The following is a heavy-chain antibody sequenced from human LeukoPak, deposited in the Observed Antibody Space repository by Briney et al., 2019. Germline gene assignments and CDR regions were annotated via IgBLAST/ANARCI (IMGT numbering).Heavy chain of an antibody. Sequence: GGSLRLSCAASGFTFSSYAMHWVRQAPGKGLEWVAVISYDGSNKYYADSVKGRFTISRDNSKNTLYLQMNSLRAEDTVVYYCAREKYCSSTSCYRHFDYWGQGTLVTVSS. J-gene: IGHJ4*02. V-gene: IGHV3-30-3*01. D-gene: IGHD2-2*01. CDR1: GFTFSSYA. CDR2: ISYDGSNK. CDR3: AREKYCSSTSCYRHFDY.